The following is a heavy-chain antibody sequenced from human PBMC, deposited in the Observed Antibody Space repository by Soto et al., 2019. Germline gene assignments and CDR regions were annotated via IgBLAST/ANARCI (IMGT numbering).Heavy chain of an antibody. Sequence: TLSLTCTVSGGSISSGGYYWSWIRQHPGKGLEWIGYIYYSGSTYYNPSLKSRVTISVDTSKNQFSLKLSSVTAADTAVYYCARERGYYGSGTGIDYWGQGTLVTVSS. CDR1: GGSISSGGYY. CDR2: IYYSGST. CDR3: ARERGYYGSGTGIDY. J-gene: IGHJ4*02. D-gene: IGHD3-10*01. V-gene: IGHV4-31*03.